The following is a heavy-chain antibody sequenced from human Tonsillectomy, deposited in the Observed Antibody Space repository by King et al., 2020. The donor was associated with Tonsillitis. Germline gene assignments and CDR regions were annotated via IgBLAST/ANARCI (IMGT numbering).Heavy chain of an antibody. J-gene: IGHJ4*02. Sequence: VQLVESGGGVVQPGGSLRLSCAASGFTFSSYGMHWVRQAPGKGLEWVAFIRYDGSNKYYADSVKGRFTISRDNSKNTLYLQMNSLRAEDTAVYYCAKLLGSGSYYNHFDYWGQGTLVTVSS. V-gene: IGHV3-30*02. CDR2: IRYDGSNK. CDR1: GFTFSSYG. D-gene: IGHD3-10*01. CDR3: AKLLGSGSYYNHFDY.